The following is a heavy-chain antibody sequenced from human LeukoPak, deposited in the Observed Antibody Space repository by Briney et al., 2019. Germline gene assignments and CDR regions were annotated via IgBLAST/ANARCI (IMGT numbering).Heavy chain of an antibody. J-gene: IGHJ4*02. CDR2: ISAYNGDT. CDR3: ARLAVAGYFDY. CDR1: GYTFTSYG. V-gene: IGHV1-18*01. D-gene: IGHD6-19*01. Sequence: ASVKVSCKASGYTFTSYGINWVRQAPGQGLEWMGWISAYNGDTNYAQKLQGRVTMTTDTSTSTAYMELRSLRSDDTAVYYCARLAVAGYFDYWGQGTLVTVSS.